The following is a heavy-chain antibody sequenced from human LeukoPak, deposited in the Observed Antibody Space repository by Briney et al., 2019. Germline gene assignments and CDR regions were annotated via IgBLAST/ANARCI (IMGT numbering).Heavy chain of an antibody. CDR2: IYYSGST. V-gene: IGHV4-59*01. D-gene: IGHD3-10*01. J-gene: IGHJ3*02. Sequence: SETLSLTCTVSGGSISSYYWSWIRQPPGKGLEWIGYIYYSGSTNYNPSLKSRVTISVDTSKNQFSLKLSSVTAADTAVYYCARAPRLLWFGEFPDAFDIWGQGTMVTVSS. CDR3: ARAPRLLWFGEFPDAFDI. CDR1: GGSISSYY.